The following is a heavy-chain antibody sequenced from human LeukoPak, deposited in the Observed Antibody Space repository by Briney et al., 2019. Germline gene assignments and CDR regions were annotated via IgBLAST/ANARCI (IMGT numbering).Heavy chain of an antibody. Sequence: SVKVSCKASGGTFSSYAISWVRQAPGQGLEWMGGIIPIFGTANYAQKFQGRVTITADESTSTAYMELSSLRSEDTAVYYCAKESGYCSSTSCYGYYYYMDVWGKGTTVTVSS. V-gene: IGHV1-69*13. CDR2: IIPIFGTA. J-gene: IGHJ6*03. D-gene: IGHD2-2*01. CDR1: GGTFSSYA. CDR3: AKESGYCSSTSCYGYYYYMDV.